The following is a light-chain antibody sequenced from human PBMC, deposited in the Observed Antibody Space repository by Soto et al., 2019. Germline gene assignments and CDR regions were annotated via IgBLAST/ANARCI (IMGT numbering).Light chain of an antibody. CDR3: SSYTTRSTIYV. V-gene: IGLV2-14*01. CDR2: GVT. Sequence: QSVLTQPASVSGSPGQSITISCTGTSSDVGGYIYVSWYQQHPGRAPKLIIYGVTNRPSGISTRFSGSKSGNTASLTISGLQAEDEADYYCSSYTTRSTIYVFGNGTKVTV. J-gene: IGLJ1*01. CDR1: SSDVGGYIY.